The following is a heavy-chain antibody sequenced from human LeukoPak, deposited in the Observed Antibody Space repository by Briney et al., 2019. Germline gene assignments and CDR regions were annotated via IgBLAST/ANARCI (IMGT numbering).Heavy chain of an antibody. CDR2: INHSGST. CDR1: GGSFSGYY. Sequence: SETLSLTCAVYGGSFSGYYWSWIRQPPGKGLEWIGEINHSGSTNYNPSLKSRVTISVDTSKNQFSLKLSSVTAADTAVYYCARQACGGDCYPDYWGKGTLVTVSS. V-gene: IGHV4-34*01. J-gene: IGHJ4*02. D-gene: IGHD2-21*01. CDR3: ARQACGGDCYPDY.